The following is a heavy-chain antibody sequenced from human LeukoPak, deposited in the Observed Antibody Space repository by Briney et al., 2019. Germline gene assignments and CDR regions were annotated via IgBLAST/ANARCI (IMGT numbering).Heavy chain of an antibody. CDR3: ARGAGDYYDSSGYDAFDI. V-gene: IGHV3-30-3*01. CDR1: GFTFSSYA. Sequence: PGRSLRLSCAASGFTFSSYAMYWVRQAPGKGLEWVAVISYDGSNKYYADSVKGRFTISRDNSKNTLYLQMNSLRAEDTAVYYCARGAGDYYDSSGYDAFDIWGQGTMVTVSS. CDR2: ISYDGSNK. J-gene: IGHJ3*02. D-gene: IGHD3-22*01.